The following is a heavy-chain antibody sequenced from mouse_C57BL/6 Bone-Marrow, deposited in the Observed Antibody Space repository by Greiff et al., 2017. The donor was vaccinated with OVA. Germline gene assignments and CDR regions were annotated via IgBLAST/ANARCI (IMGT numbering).Heavy chain of an antibody. CDR3: ARRFTTGGAMDY. V-gene: IGHV1-72*01. D-gene: IGHD1-1*01. Sequence: QVHVKQPGAELVQPGASVKLSCKASGYTFTSYWMPWVKQRPGRGLEWIGRIDPNSGGTKYTEKFKSKATLTVDKPTSTAYMQLSSLTSEDSAVYYCARRFTTGGAMDYWGQGTAVTVSS. CDR1: GYTFTSYW. J-gene: IGHJ4*01. CDR2: IDPNSGGT.